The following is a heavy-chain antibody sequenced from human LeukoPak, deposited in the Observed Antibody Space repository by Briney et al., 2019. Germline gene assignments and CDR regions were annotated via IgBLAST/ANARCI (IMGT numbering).Heavy chain of an antibody. Sequence: GGSLRLSCAASGFTFSIYAMTWVRQAPGKGLEWVASISGGGGSAYYADSVKGRFTISRDNPKNTLYLQMDSLRAEDTAVYYCAKDRLTATPYYFDYWGQGTLVTVSS. CDR2: ISGGGGSA. CDR1: GFTFSIYA. V-gene: IGHV3-23*01. D-gene: IGHD1-20*01. CDR3: AKDRLTATPYYFDY. J-gene: IGHJ4*02.